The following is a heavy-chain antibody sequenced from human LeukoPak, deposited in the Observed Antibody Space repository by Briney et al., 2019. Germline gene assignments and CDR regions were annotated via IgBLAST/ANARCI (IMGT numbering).Heavy chain of an antibody. J-gene: IGHJ4*02. V-gene: IGHV3-21*01. CDR3: ARSAGGNYFDY. D-gene: IGHD2-8*02. CDR1: GFTFDNYN. CDR2: ISSGTNYI. Sequence: GGSLRLSCAASGFTFDNYNMNWVRQAPGKGLEWVSSISSGTNYIFEADSVKGRFTVTKDTALNSLSLQNNILGADTTAAYYGARSAGGNYFDYWDQGNLVTVSS.